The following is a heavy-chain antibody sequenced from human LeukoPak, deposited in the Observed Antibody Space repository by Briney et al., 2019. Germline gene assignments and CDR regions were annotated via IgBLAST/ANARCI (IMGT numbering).Heavy chain of an antibody. CDR2: ISYIGTT. Sequence: PSGTLSLTCAVSGDSFSSHYWTWIRQPPGRGLEWIGYISYIGTTNYNPFLKSRVTISIDTSKNQFSLKLSSVTTADTAVYYCARDLVTVTKGFDIWGLGTMVSVSS. CDR1: GDSFSSHY. CDR3: ARDLVTVTKGFDI. D-gene: IGHD4-17*01. J-gene: IGHJ3*02. V-gene: IGHV4-59*11.